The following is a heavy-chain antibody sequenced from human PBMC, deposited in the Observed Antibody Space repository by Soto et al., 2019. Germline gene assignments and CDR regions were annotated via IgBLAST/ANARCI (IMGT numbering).Heavy chain of an antibody. CDR2: IYYSGST. CDR1: GGSISSYY. V-gene: IGHV4-59*01. J-gene: IGHJ5*02. CDR3: ARYYQPPSWAPHWFDP. D-gene: IGHD2-2*01. Sequence: KTSETLSLTCTVSGGSISSYYWSWIRQPPGKGLEWIGYIYYSGSTNYNPSLKSRVTISVDTSKNQFSLKLSSVTAADTAVYYCARYYQPPSWAPHWFDPWGQGTLVTVSS.